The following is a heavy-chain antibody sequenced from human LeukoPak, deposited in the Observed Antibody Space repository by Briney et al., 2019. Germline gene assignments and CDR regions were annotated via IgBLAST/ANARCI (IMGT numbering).Heavy chain of an antibody. CDR1: GVTFSSYA. V-gene: IGHV1-69*13. J-gene: IGHJ4*02. CDR2: IIPIFSTA. Sequence: ASVKVSCKASGVTFSSYAISWVRQAPGQGLEWMGGIIPIFSTANYAQKFQGRVTITADESTSTAYMELSSLRSEDTAVYYCAKTGSSGWFGTYDYWGQGTLVTVSS. CDR3: AKTGSSGWFGTYDY. D-gene: IGHD6-19*01.